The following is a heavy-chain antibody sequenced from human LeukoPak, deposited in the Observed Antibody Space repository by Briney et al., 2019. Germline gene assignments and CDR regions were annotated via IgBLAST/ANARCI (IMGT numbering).Heavy chain of an antibody. V-gene: IGHV3-21*01. CDR3: ARGTTGTTYYYMDV. CDR1: GFTFSSYS. D-gene: IGHD1-1*01. CDR2: ISSSSSYI. J-gene: IGHJ6*03. Sequence: GGSLRLSCAASGFTFSSYSMNWVRQTPGKGLEWVSSISSSSSYIYYADSVKGRFTISRDNAKNSLYLQMNSLRAEDTAVYYCARGTTGTTYYYMDVWGKGTTVTASS.